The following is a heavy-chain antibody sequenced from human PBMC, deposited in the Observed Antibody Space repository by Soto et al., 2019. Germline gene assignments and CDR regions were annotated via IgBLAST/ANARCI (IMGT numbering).Heavy chain of an antibody. D-gene: IGHD4-17*01. CDR2: IWYDGSNK. CDR3: ARGPPTPYGHPGLFDY. CDR1: GFTFSSYG. V-gene: IGHV3-33*01. Sequence: PGGSLRLSCAASGFTFSSYGMHWVRQAPGKGLEWVAVIWYDGSNKYYADSVKGRFTISRDNSKNTLYLQMNSLRAEDTAVYYCARGPPTPYGHPGLFDYWGQGALVTVSS. J-gene: IGHJ4*02.